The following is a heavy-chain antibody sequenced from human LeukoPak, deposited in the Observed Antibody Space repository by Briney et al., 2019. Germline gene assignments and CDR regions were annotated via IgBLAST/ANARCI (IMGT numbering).Heavy chain of an antibody. Sequence: GSLRLSCAASGFTFSSYGMHWVRQAPGKGLEWVAFIRYDGSNKYYADSVKGRFTISRDNSKNTLYLQMNSLRAEDTAVYYCAKVEGYDYVWGSYRPNYFDYWGQGTLVTVSS. CDR2: IRYDGSNK. CDR1: GFTFSSYG. J-gene: IGHJ4*02. CDR3: AKVEGYDYVWGSYRPNYFDY. D-gene: IGHD3-16*02. V-gene: IGHV3-30*02.